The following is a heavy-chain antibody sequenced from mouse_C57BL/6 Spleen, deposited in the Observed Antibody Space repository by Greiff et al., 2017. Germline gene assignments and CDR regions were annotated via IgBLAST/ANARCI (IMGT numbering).Heavy chain of an antibody. J-gene: IGHJ2*01. CDR1: GYTFTGYW. V-gene: IGHV1-9*01. CDR3: ARDYYGSSPYYFDY. Sequence: QVQLQQSGAELMKPGASVKLSCKATGYTFTGYWIEWVKQRPGHGLEWIGEILPGSDSTNYNEKFKGKATFTADTSSNTAYMQLSSLTTEDSAIYYCARDYYGSSPYYFDYWGQGTTLTVSS. CDR2: ILPGSDST. D-gene: IGHD1-1*01.